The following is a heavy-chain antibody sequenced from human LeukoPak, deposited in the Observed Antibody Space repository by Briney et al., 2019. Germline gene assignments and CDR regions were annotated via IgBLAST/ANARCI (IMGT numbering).Heavy chain of an antibody. D-gene: IGHD3-3*01. Sequence: PGGSLRLSCAASGFTFSSYEMNWVRQAPGKGLEWIGEINHSGSTNYNPSLKSRVTISVDTSKNQFSLKLSSVTAADTAVYYCARESPPTYYDFWSGGGWFDPWGQGTLVTVSS. CDR2: INHSGST. J-gene: IGHJ5*02. CDR3: ARESPPTYYDFWSGGGWFDP. CDR1: GFTFSSYE. V-gene: IGHV4-34*01.